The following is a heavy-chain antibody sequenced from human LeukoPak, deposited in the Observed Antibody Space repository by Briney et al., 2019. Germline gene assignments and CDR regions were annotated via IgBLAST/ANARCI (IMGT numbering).Heavy chain of an antibody. Sequence: GGSLRLSCAASGFTFSRYWMHWFRQAPGTGLVWVSRINPDGSRTDYADSVKGRFTISRDNAKNALFLQMNSLRAEDTAVYYCATDLSGSSDYWGQGTLVTVSS. CDR3: ATDLSGSSDY. CDR2: INPDGSRT. V-gene: IGHV3-74*01. J-gene: IGHJ4*02. D-gene: IGHD3-10*01. CDR1: GFTFSRYW.